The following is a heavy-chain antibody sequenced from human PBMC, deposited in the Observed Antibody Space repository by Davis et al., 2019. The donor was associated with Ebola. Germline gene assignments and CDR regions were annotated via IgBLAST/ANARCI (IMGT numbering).Heavy chain of an antibody. CDR2: ISAYNGNT. CDR3: ARSAITIFGVPMGWFDP. Sequence: ASVKVSCKASGYTFTSYDINWVRQAPGQGLEWMGWISAYNGNTNYAQKLQGRVTMTTDTSTNTAYMELRSLRSDDTAVYYCARSAITIFGVPMGWFDPWGQGTLVTVSS. D-gene: IGHD3-3*01. V-gene: IGHV1-18*01. CDR1: GYTFTSYD. J-gene: IGHJ5*02.